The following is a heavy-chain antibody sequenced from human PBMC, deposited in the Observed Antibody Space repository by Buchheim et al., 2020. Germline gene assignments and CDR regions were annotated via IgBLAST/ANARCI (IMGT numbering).Heavy chain of an antibody. CDR2: IYYSGST. D-gene: IGHD3-22*01. CDR3: ARGWGPWPFEPMMYGMDV. J-gene: IGHJ6*02. V-gene: IGHV4-39*07. Sequence: QLQLQESGPGLVKPSETLSLTCTVSGGSISSSSYYWGWIRQPPGKGLEWIGSIYYSGSTYYNPSLKSRVTISVDTSKNQFSLKLSSVTAADTAVYYCARGWGPWPFEPMMYGMDVWGQGTT. CDR1: GGSISSSSYY.